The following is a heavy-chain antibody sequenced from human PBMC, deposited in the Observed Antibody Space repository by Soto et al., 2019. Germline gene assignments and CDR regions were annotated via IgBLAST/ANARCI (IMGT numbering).Heavy chain of an antibody. D-gene: IGHD3-16*01. Sequence: QVQLVESGGGVVQPGRSLRLACAAAGVTFSSFALHWVRQAPGKGLEWVALISYDGSDKYYADSVKGRFTISRDNSRSNLLLELNSLRAEDTAVYYCARDWARGMDVWGQGNTVTVSS. CDR1: GVTFSSFA. J-gene: IGHJ6*02. CDR3: ARDWARGMDV. CDR2: ISYDGSDK. V-gene: IGHV3-30-3*01.